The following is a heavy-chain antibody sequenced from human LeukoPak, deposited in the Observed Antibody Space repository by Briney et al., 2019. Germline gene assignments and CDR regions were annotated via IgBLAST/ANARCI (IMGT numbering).Heavy chain of an antibody. CDR2: ISYSGST. J-gene: IGHJ4*02. V-gene: IGHV4-39*01. CDR3: ARICSSTSCLVDY. CDR1: GGSISSSTYY. Sequence: SETLSLTCTVSGGSISSSTYYWGWIRQPPGKGLEWIGSISYSGSTYYKSSLKSRVTISVDTSKNQFSLKLTSVTAADTAVYYCARICSSTSCLVDYWGQGTLVTVSS. D-gene: IGHD2-2*01.